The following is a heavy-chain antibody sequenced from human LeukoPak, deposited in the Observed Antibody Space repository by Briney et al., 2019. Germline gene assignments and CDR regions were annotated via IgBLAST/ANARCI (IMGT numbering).Heavy chain of an antibody. CDR3: ARGNSITATEFVGVDF. D-gene: IGHD6-13*01. J-gene: IGHJ3*01. CDR2: INPNSGGT. V-gene: IGHV1-2*02. Sequence: ASVKVSCKASGGTFSSYAISWVRQAPGQGLEWMGWINPNSGGTNYAQKFHGRVTMTRDTSISTAYMELSRLRSDDTAMYYCARGNSITATEFVGVDFWGQGTMVTVSS. CDR1: GGTFSSYA.